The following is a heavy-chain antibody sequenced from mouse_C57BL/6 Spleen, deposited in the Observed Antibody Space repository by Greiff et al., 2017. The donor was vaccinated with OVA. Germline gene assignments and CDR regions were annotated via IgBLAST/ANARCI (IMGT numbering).Heavy chain of an antibody. J-gene: IGHJ1*03. V-gene: IGHV1-55*01. CDR3: ATWDDWYFDV. Sequence: QVQLQQPGAELVKPGASVKMSCKASGYTFTSYWVTWVKQRPGQGLEWIGDIYPGSGSTNYNEKFKSKATLTVDTSSSTAYMQLSSLTSEDSAVYYCATWDDWYFDVWGTGTTVTVSS. CDR1: GYTFTSYW. CDR2: IYPGSGST. D-gene: IGHD4-1*01.